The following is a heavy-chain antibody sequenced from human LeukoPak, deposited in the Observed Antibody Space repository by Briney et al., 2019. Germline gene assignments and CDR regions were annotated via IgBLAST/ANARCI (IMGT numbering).Heavy chain of an antibody. Sequence: SQTLSLTCTVSGGSISSGGYYWSWIRQHPGKGLEWIGYIYYSGSTYYNPSLKSRVTISVDMSKNQFSLKLSSVTAADTAVYYCARDPCSGGSCYSGSWGQGTLVTVSS. D-gene: IGHD2-15*01. J-gene: IGHJ5*02. CDR2: IYYSGST. CDR1: GGSISSGGYY. V-gene: IGHV4-31*03. CDR3: ARDPCSGGSCYSGS.